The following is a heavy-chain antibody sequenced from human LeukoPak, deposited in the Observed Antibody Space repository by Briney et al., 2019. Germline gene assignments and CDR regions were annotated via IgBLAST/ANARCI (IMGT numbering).Heavy chain of an antibody. J-gene: IGHJ6*02. CDR1: GDPISTGGYY. Sequence: PSETLSLTCSVSGDPISTGGYYWSWIRQHPGKGLEWIGYIYYSGSTYYNPSLKSRVTISVDTSKNQFSLKLSSVTAADTAVYYCARDNLAAAGPYYYYYGMDVWGQGTTVTVSS. CDR2: IYYSGST. CDR3: ARDNLAAAGPYYYYYGMDV. V-gene: IGHV4-31*03. D-gene: IGHD6-13*01.